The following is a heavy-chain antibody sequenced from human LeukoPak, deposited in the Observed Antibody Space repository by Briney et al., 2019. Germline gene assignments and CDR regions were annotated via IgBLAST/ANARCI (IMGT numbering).Heavy chain of an antibody. J-gene: IGHJ6*03. CDR1: GYTFTSYD. Sequence: ASVKVSCKAFGYTFTSYDINWVRQATGQGLEWMGWMNPNSGNTGYAQKFQGRVTMTRNTSISTAYMELSSLRSEDTAVYYCARGTTVTQTGYYYMDVWGKGTTVTVSS. D-gene: IGHD4-17*01. CDR2: MNPNSGNT. CDR3: ARGTTVTQTGYYYMDV. V-gene: IGHV1-8*01.